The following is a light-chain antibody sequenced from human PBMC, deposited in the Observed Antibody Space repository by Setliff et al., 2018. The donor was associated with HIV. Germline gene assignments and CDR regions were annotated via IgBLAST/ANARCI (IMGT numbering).Light chain of an antibody. CDR2: EVN. Sequence: QSALAQSASVSGSPGQSITISCTGSSSDVGGYNYVSWFQQYPGKAPKLMIYEVNNRPSGVSDRFSGSKSGNTASLTISGLQAEDEADYYCSSYTSSSTYVFGTGTKVTVL. J-gene: IGLJ1*01. CDR1: SSDVGGYNY. V-gene: IGLV2-14*01. CDR3: SSYTSSSTYV.